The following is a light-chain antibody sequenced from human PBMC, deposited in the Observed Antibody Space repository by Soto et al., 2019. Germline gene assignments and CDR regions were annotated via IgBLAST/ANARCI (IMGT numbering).Light chain of an antibody. J-gene: IGKJ1*01. CDR1: QSVSTTS. CDR2: GAS. CDR3: QHLDGTPPWT. V-gene: IGKV3-20*01. Sequence: EIVLTQSPGTLSFSPGEGATLSCRASQSVSTTSLAWYQQRPGQAPRLLIYGASNRATGIPDRFSGSGSGADITLPISSLQPADFAVYYCQHLDGTPPWTFGQGTKVEI.